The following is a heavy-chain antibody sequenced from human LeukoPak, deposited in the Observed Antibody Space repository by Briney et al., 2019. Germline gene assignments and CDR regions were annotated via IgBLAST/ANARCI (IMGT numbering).Heavy chain of an antibody. CDR2: INPSGGST. Sequence: ASVKVSCKASGYTFTSYYMHWVRQAPGQGLEWMGIINPSGGSTSYAQKFQGRVTMTRDTSTSTVYMELSSLRSEDTAVYYCARDGDYGSGSYDGYYGMDVWGQGTTASVSS. J-gene: IGHJ6*02. D-gene: IGHD3-10*01. V-gene: IGHV1-46*01. CDR3: ARDGDYGSGSYDGYYGMDV. CDR1: GYTFTSYY.